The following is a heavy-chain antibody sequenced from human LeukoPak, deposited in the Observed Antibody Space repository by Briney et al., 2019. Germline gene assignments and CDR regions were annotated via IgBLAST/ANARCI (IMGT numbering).Heavy chain of an antibody. Sequence: SETLSLTCTVAGGSISSYYWSWIRQPPGKGLEWIGYIYYSGSTNYNPSLKSRVTISVDTSKNHFSLKLTSVTAADTAVYYCATFGRYGSGPYWGQGTLVTVSS. CDR3: ATFGRYGSGPY. J-gene: IGHJ4*02. CDR2: IYYSGST. V-gene: IGHV4-59*01. D-gene: IGHD3-10*01. CDR1: GGSISSYY.